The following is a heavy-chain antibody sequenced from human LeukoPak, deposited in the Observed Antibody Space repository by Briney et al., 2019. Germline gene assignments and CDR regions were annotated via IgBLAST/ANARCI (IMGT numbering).Heavy chain of an antibody. J-gene: IGHJ4*02. D-gene: IGHD6-13*01. CDR3: ARDLRRGSSSWYVSGGDY. Sequence: ASVKVSCKASGYTFTSYGISWVRQAPGQGLEWMGWITAYNDNTYYAQKLQGRVTMTTDTSTSTAYMELRSPRSDDTAVYYCARDLRRGSSSWYVSGGDYWGQGTLVTVSS. V-gene: IGHV1-18*01. CDR2: ITAYNDNT. CDR1: GYTFTSYG.